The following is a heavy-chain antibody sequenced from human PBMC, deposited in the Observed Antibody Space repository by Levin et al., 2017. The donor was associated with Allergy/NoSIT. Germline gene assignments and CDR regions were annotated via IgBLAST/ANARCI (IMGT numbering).Heavy chain of an antibody. J-gene: IGHJ6*02. CDR1: GFTFSTYG. V-gene: IGHV3-30*18. D-gene: IGHD3-16*01. Sequence: LSLTCAASGFTFSTYGMHWVRQAPGKGLEWVALITSDGTNKFYADSVKGRFTISRDNSKNTLYLQMNSLRAEDTAIYYCAKGGDMDVWGQGTTVTVSS. CDR3: AKGGDMDV. CDR2: ITSDGTNK.